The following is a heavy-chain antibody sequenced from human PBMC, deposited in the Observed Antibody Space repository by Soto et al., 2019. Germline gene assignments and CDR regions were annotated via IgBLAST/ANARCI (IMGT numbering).Heavy chain of an antibody. J-gene: IGHJ4*02. CDR3: ARGAKWSYFDY. D-gene: IGHD2-15*01. CDR1: GGTFSSYT. CDR2: IIPILGIA. V-gene: IGHV1-69*02. Sequence: QVQLVQSGAEVKKPGSSVKVSCKASGGTFSSYTISWVRQAPGQGLEWMGRIIPILGIANYAQKFQGRVTSTVXKSTSTAYMELSSLRSEDTAVYYCARGAKWSYFDYWGQGTLVTVSS.